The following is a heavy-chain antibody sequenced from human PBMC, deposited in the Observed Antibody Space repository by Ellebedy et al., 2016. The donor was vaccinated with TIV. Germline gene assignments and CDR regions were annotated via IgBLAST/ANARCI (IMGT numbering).Heavy chain of an antibody. V-gene: IGHV3-30*03. D-gene: IGHD2-21*02. CDR1: GFKYRRSA. CDR3: ARDGDGGFDP. Sequence: GESLKISXAASGFKYRRSAVSWVRQAPGKGLEWVAMTSYDGSSEYYADSLKGRFTISRDNSKNTVYLQMNGLTAEDTAVYYCARDGDGGFDPWGQGTLVTVSS. J-gene: IGHJ5*02. CDR2: TSYDGSSE.